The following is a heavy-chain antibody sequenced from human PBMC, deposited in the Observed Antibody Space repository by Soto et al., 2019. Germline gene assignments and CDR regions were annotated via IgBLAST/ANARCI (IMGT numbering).Heavy chain of an antibody. CDR3: AKDRGSYPSLTIEYYFDY. D-gene: IGHD1-26*01. V-gene: IGHV3-30*18. J-gene: IGHJ4*02. Sequence: PGGSLRLSCKGSGFTFSSFAIQWVRQAPGKGLEWVAAISDDGTNKYYADSVKGRFTISRDNSKNTLYLQMNSLRAEDTAVYYCAKDRGSYPSLTIEYYFDYWGQGTLVTVSS. CDR1: GFTFSSFA. CDR2: ISDDGTNK.